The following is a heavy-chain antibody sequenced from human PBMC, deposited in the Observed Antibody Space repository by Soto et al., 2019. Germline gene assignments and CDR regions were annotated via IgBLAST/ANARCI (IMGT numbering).Heavy chain of an antibody. Sequence: QVQLQESGPGLVKPSQTLSLTCTVSGGSISSGGYYWSWIRQHPGKGLEWIGYIYYSGSTYYNPSLKSRVTISVDTSKNQFSLKLSSVTAADTAVYYCARSITTVRGVITYYFDYWGQGTLVTVSS. CDR1: GGSISSGGYY. D-gene: IGHD3-10*01. J-gene: IGHJ4*02. V-gene: IGHV4-31*03. CDR2: IYYSGST. CDR3: ARSITTVRGVITYYFDY.